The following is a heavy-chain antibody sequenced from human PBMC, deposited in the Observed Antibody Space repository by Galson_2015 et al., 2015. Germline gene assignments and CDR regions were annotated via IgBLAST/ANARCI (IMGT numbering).Heavy chain of an antibody. Sequence: SLRLSCAASGFTFSSYGMHWVRQAPGKGLEWVSTIGAGGGSTYYTVSVRGRFIISRDNSRNTLYLQMNSLRVEDTAMYYCAKVALGSCNAGSCYGIDSWGQGAQVTVSS. D-gene: IGHD2-15*01. J-gene: IGHJ4*02. CDR2: IGAGGGST. V-gene: IGHV3-23*01. CDR1: GFTFSSYG. CDR3: AKVALGSCNAGSCYGIDS.